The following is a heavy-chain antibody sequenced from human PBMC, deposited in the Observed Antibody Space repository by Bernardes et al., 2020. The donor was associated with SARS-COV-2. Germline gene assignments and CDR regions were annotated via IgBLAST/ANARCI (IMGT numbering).Heavy chain of an antibody. J-gene: IGHJ6*02. D-gene: IGHD3-3*01. CDR2: IYSGGST. Sequence: GGSLRPSCAASGFSVRSNYVSWVQQAPGKGLEWAYVIYSGGSTYYADSVKGRFTISRDNSKNTLYLQMNSLRAEDTAVYYCASSQYYDFWSGYYSAYGMDVWGQGTTVTVSS. CDR3: ASSQYYDFWSGYYSAYGMDV. CDR1: GFSVRSNY. V-gene: IGHV3-53*01.